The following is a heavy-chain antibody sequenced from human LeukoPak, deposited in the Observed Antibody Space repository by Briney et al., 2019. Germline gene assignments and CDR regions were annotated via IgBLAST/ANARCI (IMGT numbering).Heavy chain of an antibody. CDR2: MSGSGGMT. CDR3: AKGPFFYYDASGYNYFES. Sequence: GGSLRLSCAASGFTFSSYAMSWVRQAPGEGLEWVSAMSGSGGMTYSADSVKGRFTISRDNSKDTLYLQMNSLRAEDTAIYYCAKGPFFYYDASGYNYFESWGQGTLVTVSS. V-gene: IGHV3-23*01. CDR1: GFTFSSYA. J-gene: IGHJ4*02. D-gene: IGHD3-22*01.